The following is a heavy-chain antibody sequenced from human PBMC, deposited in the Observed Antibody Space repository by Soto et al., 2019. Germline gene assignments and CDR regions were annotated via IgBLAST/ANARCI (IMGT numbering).Heavy chain of an antibody. Sequence: ASVKVSCKASGYTFTSYAMHWVRQAPGQRLEWMGWINAGNGNTKYSQKFQGRVTITRDTSASTAYMELSSLRSEDTAVYYCARVVPYDILTGYYKGYYGMDVWGQGTTVTVS. CDR2: INAGNGNT. J-gene: IGHJ6*02. CDR1: GYTFTSYA. CDR3: ARVVPYDILTGYYKGYYGMDV. V-gene: IGHV1-3*01. D-gene: IGHD3-9*01.